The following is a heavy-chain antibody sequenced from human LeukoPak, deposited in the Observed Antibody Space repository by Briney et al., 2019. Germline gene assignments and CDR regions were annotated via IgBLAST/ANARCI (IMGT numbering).Heavy chain of an antibody. CDR2: INHSGST. CDR3: ARLPYYYDSSGSDAFDI. D-gene: IGHD3-22*01. CDR1: GGSFSGYY. J-gene: IGHJ3*02. V-gene: IGHV4-34*01. Sequence: SETLSLTCAVYGGSFSGYYWSWIRQPPGKRLEWIGEINHSGSTNYNPSLKSRVTISVDTSKNQFSLKLSSVTAADTAVYYCARLPYYYDSSGSDAFDIWGQGTMVTVSS.